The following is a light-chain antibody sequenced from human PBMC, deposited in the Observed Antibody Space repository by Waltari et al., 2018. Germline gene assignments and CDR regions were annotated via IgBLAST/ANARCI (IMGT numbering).Light chain of an antibody. V-gene: IGLV3-1*01. CDR1: KLGDKY. J-gene: IGLJ2*01. CDR3: QTWDSNTVV. Sequence: SYELTQPPSVSASPGQTASTTCIGDKLGDKYTSWYQQKPGPSPVLVTYQDTKRPSVIPERFSGSNSGNTATLTVSGTQAVDEASYYCQTWDSNTVVFGGGTTLTVL. CDR2: QDT.